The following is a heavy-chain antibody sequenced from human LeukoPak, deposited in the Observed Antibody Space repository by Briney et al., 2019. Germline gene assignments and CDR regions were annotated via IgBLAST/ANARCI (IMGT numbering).Heavy chain of an antibody. CDR2: IYTNGCT. J-gene: IGHJ4*02. V-gene: IGHV4-61*02. Sequence: SETLSLTCTVSGGSISSANYYWNWIRQPAGKGLEWIGLIYTNGCTNYNPSLKSRVTISVDTSKNQVSLRLSSVTASDTAVYYCAREYSDWGQGSLVTVSS. D-gene: IGHD5-12*01. CDR3: AREYSD. CDR1: GGSISSANYY.